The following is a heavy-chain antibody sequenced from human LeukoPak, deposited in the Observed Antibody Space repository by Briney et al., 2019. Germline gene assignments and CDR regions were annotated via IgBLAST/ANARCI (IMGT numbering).Heavy chain of an antibody. J-gene: IGHJ4*02. D-gene: IGHD7-27*01. CDR1: GFTFSVYY. Sequence: GGSLRLSCAASGFTFSVYYMSWVRQAPGKGLEWVSVIYSGGSTYYADSVKGRFTISRDNSKNTLYLQMNSLRAEDTAVYYCARNWDPDYWGQGTLVTVSS. CDR2: IYSGGST. V-gene: IGHV3-66*02. CDR3: ARNWDPDY.